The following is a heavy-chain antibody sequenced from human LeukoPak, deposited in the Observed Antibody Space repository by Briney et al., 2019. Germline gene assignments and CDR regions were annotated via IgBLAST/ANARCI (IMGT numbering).Heavy chain of an antibody. CDR3: ARERYGSGLDY. V-gene: IGHV3-33*01. D-gene: IGHD3-10*01. J-gene: IGHJ4*02. Sequence: GGSLRLSCAASGFTFSSYGMHWVRRAPGKGLEWVAVIWYDGSNKYYADSVKGRFTISRDNSKNTLYLQMNSLRAEDTAVYYCARERYGSGLDYWGQGTLVTVSS. CDR2: IWYDGSNK. CDR1: GFTFSSYG.